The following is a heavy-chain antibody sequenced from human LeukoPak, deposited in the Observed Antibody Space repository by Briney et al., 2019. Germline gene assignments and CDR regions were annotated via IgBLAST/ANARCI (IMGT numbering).Heavy chain of an antibody. V-gene: IGHV4-61*02. CDR3: AVIWSGYYTGIGSYFQH. Sequence: PSETLSLTCTVSGGSISSGSYYWSWIRQPAGKGLEWIGRIYTSGSTNYNPSLKSRVTISVDTSKNQFSLKLSSVTAADTAVYYCAVIWSGYYTGIGSYFQHWGQGTLVTVSS. CDR2: IYTSGST. CDR1: GGSISSGSYY. D-gene: IGHD3-3*01. J-gene: IGHJ1*01.